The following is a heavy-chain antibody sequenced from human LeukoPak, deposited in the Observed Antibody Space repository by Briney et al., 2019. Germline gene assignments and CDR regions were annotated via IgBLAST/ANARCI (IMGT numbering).Heavy chain of an antibody. D-gene: IGHD3-22*01. CDR2: IYYSGST. Sequence: PSETLSLTCTVSGGSISSSSYYWGWIRQPPGKGLEWIGSIYYSGSTYYNPSLKSRVTISVDTSKNQFSLKLSSVTAADTAVYYCARGPYDSMTHQFDYWGQGTLVTVSS. CDR1: GGSISSSSYY. V-gene: IGHV4-39*07. J-gene: IGHJ4*02. CDR3: ARGPYDSMTHQFDY.